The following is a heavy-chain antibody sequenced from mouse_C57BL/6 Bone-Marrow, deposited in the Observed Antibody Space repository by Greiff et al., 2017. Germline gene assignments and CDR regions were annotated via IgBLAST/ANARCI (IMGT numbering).Heavy chain of an antibody. Sequence: QVQLQQPGAELVKPGASVKLSCKASGYTFTSYWMQWVKQRPGQGLEWIGEIDPSDSYTNYNQKLKGKATLTVDTSSSTPYMPLSSLTSDDSAVYYCARDVIPFFDYWGQGTTLTVSS. CDR1: GYTFTSYW. J-gene: IGHJ2*01. D-gene: IGHD1-1*01. V-gene: IGHV1-50*01. CDR2: IDPSDSYT. CDR3: ARDVIPFFDY.